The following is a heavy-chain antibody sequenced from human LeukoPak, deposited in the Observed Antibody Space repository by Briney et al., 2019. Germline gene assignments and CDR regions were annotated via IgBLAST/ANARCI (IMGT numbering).Heavy chain of an antibody. V-gene: IGHV3-23*01. CDR1: GFTFSNYA. CDR3: ARDPYSSSYYYFDY. J-gene: IGHJ4*02. D-gene: IGHD6-13*01. Sequence: GGSLRLSCAASGFTFSNYAMSWVRQAPGKGLEWVSDISGSGDNTYYADSVKGRFTISRDNSKDTQYLQMDSLRAEDTAVYYCARDPYSSSYYYFDYWGQGTLVTVSS. CDR2: ISGSGDNT.